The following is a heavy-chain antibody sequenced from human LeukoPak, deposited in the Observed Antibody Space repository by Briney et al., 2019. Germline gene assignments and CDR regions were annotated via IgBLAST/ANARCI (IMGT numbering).Heavy chain of an antibody. CDR1: GFTFDDYG. Sequence: GGSLRLSCAASGFTFDDYGMSWVRQAPGKGLDWVSGINWNGGSTGYADSVKGRFTISRDNAKNSLYLQMNSLRAEDTALYYCASYYYDSSGYYYYFDYWGQGTLVTVSS. V-gene: IGHV3-20*04. D-gene: IGHD3-22*01. J-gene: IGHJ4*02. CDR2: INWNGGST. CDR3: ASYYYDSSGYYYYFDY.